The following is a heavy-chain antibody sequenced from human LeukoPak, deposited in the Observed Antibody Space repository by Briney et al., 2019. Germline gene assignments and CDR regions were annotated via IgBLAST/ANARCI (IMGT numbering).Heavy chain of an antibody. Sequence: GGSLRLSCAASGFTFSSYWMHWVRQTPGKGLVWVSRINSDGSSTSYADSVKGRFTISRDNAKNTVYLQMNSLRAEDTAVYYCAELGITMIGGVWGKGTTVTISS. J-gene: IGHJ6*04. CDR2: INSDGSST. CDR3: AELGITMIGGV. D-gene: IGHD3-10*02. V-gene: IGHV3-74*01. CDR1: GFTFSSYW.